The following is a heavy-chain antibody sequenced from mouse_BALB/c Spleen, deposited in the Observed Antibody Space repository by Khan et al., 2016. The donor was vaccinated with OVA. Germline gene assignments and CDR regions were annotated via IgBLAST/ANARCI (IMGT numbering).Heavy chain of an antibody. CDR1: GYTFTSYW. D-gene: IGHD2-4*01. CDR2: IYPGDGDT. CDR3: ATIYYDYG. V-gene: IGHV1-87*01. J-gene: IGHJ3*02. Sequence: QVQLKESGAELARPGASVKLSCKASGYTFTSYWMQWVKQRPGQGLEWIGAIYPGDGDTRYTQKFKGTATLTADKSSSTAYMQLSSLASEDSAVYSCATIYYDYGWGQGTLVTVSA.